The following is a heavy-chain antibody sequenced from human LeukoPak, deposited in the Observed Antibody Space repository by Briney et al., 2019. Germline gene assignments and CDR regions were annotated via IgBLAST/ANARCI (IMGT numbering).Heavy chain of an antibody. Sequence: TSETLSLTCTVSGGSISSSSYYWGWIRQPPGKGLEWIGSIYHSGSTYYNPSLKSRVTISVDTSKNQFSLKLSSVTAADTAVYYCARQSRFNWFDPWGQGTLVTVSS. CDR3: ARQSRFNWFDP. D-gene: IGHD2-2*01. J-gene: IGHJ5*02. CDR2: IYHSGST. CDR1: GGSISSSSYY. V-gene: IGHV4-39*01.